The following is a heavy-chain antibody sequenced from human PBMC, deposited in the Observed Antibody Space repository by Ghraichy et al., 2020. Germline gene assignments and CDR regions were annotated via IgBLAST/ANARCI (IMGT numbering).Heavy chain of an antibody. CDR3: ARARSMGSGYYY. D-gene: IGHD3-22*01. CDR1: GFTFSSYS. CDR2: ISSSSSYI. V-gene: IGHV3-21*01. Sequence: GGSLRLSCAASGFTFSSYSMNWVRQAPGKGLEWVSSISSSSSYIYYADSVKGRFTISRDNAKNSLYLQMNSLRAEDTAVYYCARARSMGSGYYYWGQGTLVTVSS. J-gene: IGHJ4*02.